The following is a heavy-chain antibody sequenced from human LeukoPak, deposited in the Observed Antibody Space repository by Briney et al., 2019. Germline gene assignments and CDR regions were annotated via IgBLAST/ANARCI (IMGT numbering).Heavy chain of an antibody. J-gene: IGHJ4*02. CDR2: IYYSGST. D-gene: IGHD6-13*01. Sequence: SETLSLTCTVSGGSISSSSYYWGWIRQPPGKGLEWIGSIYYSGSTYYNPSLKSRVTISVDTTKNQFSLKRSSVTAADTAVYYCARHRSSPLYYFDYWGQGTLVTVSS. CDR1: GGSISSSSYY. V-gene: IGHV4-39*01. CDR3: ARHRSSPLYYFDY.